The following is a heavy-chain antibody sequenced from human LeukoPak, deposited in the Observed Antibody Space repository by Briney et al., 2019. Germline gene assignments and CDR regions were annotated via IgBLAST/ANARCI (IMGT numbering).Heavy chain of an antibody. V-gene: IGHV3-23*01. CDR2: IRGGGGSA. Sequence: GGSLRLSCTPSGFTFSAYAMMWVRHAPGKGPEWVSAIRGGGGSAFYADSVKGRFTISRDNSKYTLFLQMNSLRAEDTAVYYCARDPNGDYIGAFDMWGPGTMVTVSS. J-gene: IGHJ3*02. CDR3: ARDPNGDYIGAFDM. CDR1: GFTFSAYA. D-gene: IGHD4-17*01.